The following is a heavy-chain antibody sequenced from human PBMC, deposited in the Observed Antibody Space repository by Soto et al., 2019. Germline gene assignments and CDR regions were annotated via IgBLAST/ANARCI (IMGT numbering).Heavy chain of an antibody. D-gene: IGHD3-3*01. CDR2: IVPIFGSP. Sequence: SVKVSCKASGGTFSSYAISWVRQAPGQGLEWMGGIVPIFGSPNYAQKFQDRVTITADESTSTAHMELSRLRSEDTAVYYCARNPTIFGVATPDYWGQGALVTVSS. CDR3: ARNPTIFGVATPDY. J-gene: IGHJ4*02. CDR1: GGTFSSYA. V-gene: IGHV1-69*13.